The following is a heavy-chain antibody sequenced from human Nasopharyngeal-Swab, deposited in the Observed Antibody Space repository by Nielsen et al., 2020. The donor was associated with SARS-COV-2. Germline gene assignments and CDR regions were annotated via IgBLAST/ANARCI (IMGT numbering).Heavy chain of an antibody. CDR3: ARANYCRVGTCHGVTHNWFDP. D-gene: IGHD2-15*01. J-gene: IGHJ5*02. Sequence: ASVKVSCKASGYTFTSYGISWVRQAPGQGLEWMGWINTYNGDTNYAQNFQGRVTVTTDTSTSTAYMELRSLRSDDTAVYYCARANYCRVGTCHGVTHNWFDPWGQGTPVTVSS. CDR1: GYTFTSYG. CDR2: INTYNGDT. V-gene: IGHV1-18*04.